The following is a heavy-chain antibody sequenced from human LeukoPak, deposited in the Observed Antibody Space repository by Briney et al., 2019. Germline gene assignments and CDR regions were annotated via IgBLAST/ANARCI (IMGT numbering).Heavy chain of an antibody. CDR1: GFTFSSYG. Sequence: PGGSLRLSCAASGFTFSSYGMHWVRQAPGKGLEWVAVISYDGSNKYYADSVKGRFTISRDNSKNTLYLQMNSLRAEDTAVYYCAKDQGYSSSWYLDYYYYGMDVWGQGTTVTVSS. CDR3: AKDQGYSSSWYLDYYYYGMDV. V-gene: IGHV3-30*18. CDR2: ISYDGSNK. J-gene: IGHJ6*02. D-gene: IGHD6-13*01.